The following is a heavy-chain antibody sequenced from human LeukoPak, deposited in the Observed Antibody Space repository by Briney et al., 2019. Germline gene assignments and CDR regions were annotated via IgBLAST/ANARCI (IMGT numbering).Heavy chain of an antibody. V-gene: IGHV3-74*01. Sequence: GGSLRLSCAASGFTFSSYWMHWVRHAPGKGLVWVSRINSDGGSTSYTDSVKGRFTISRDNAKNTLYLQMNSLRAEDTAVYYCARRSAAKDAFDIWGQGTKVTVSS. CDR3: ARRSAAKDAFDI. J-gene: IGHJ3*02. CDR2: INSDGGST. CDR1: GFTFSSYW. D-gene: IGHD6-25*01.